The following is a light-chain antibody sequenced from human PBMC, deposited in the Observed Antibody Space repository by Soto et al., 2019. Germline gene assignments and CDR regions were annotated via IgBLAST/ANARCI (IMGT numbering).Light chain of an antibody. CDR2: AAS. J-gene: IGKJ1*01. CDR3: QQYYSYPQKSL. CDR1: QGISSY. Sequence: AIRMTQSPSSLSASTGDRVTITCRASQGISSYLAWYQQKPGKAPKLLIYAASTLQSGVPSRFSGSGSGTDFTLTISCLQSEDFATYYCQQYYSYPQKSLFGQGTKVEIK. V-gene: IGKV1-8*01.